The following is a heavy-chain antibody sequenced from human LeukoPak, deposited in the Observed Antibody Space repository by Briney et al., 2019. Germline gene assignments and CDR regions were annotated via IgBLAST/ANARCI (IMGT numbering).Heavy chain of an antibody. V-gene: IGHV3-13*04. CDR1: GFTFSSYD. Sequence: GGSLRLSCAASGFTFSSYDMHWVRQAPGKGLEWVSAVGSAGDTYYPGSVKGRFTISRENAKNSLYLQLNSLRDGDTAVYYCARAEYFDLWGRGTLVTVSS. J-gene: IGHJ2*01. CDR2: VGSAGDT. CDR3: ARAEYFDL.